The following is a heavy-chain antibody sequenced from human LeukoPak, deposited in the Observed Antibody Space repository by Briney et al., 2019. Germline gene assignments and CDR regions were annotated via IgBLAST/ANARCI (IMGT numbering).Heavy chain of an antibody. CDR1: GGSFSGYY. CDR2: INHSGST. J-gene: IGHJ6*02. CDR3: ARGRGSSKYYYYGMDV. V-gene: IGHV4-34*01. Sequence: PSETLSLTCAVYGGSFSGYYWSWIRQPPGKGLEWIGEINHSGSTNYNPSLKSRVTISVDTPKNQFSLKLSSVTAADTAVYYCARGRGSSKYYYYGMDVWGQGTTVTVSS. D-gene: IGHD2-2*01.